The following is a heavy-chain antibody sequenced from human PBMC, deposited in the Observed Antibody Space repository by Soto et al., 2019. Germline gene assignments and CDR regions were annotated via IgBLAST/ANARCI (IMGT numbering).Heavy chain of an antibody. D-gene: IGHD4-17*01. J-gene: IGHJ3*02. CDR1: GGSISSGGYY. Sequence: NPSETLSLTCTVSGGSISSGGYYWSWIRQHPGKGLEWIGYIYYSGSTYYNPSLKSRVTISVDTSKNQFSLKLSSVTAADTAVYYCARDSNDYGDPSHAFDIWGQGTMVTVSS. CDR3: ARDSNDYGDPSHAFDI. CDR2: IYYSGST. V-gene: IGHV4-31*03.